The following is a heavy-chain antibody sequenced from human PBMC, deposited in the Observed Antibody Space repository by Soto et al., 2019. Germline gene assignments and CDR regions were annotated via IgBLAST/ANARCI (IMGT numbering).Heavy chain of an antibody. CDR2: IYPGDSDT. V-gene: IGHV5-51*01. J-gene: IGHJ6*02. D-gene: IGHD2-2*01. Sequence: GESLKISCKGSGYSFTSYWVAWVRQMPGKGLEWMGIIYPGDSDTRYSPSFQGQVTISADKSISTAYLQWSSLKASDTAMYYCARAQTSTTLANYYYFGMDVWGQGTTVTVSS. CDR3: ARAQTSTTLANYYYFGMDV. CDR1: GYSFTSYW.